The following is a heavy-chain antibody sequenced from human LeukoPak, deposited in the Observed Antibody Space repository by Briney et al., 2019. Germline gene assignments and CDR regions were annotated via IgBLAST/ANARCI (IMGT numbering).Heavy chain of an antibody. J-gene: IGHJ5*02. CDR1: GFTFSNYG. Sequence: GGSLTLSCATSGFTFSNYGMHWVRQAPGKGLEWVAVISSDETNIRYGDSVRGRFTVSRDNAKNTVYPQMNSLGADDTAVYYCAKDPYRVVFATGNYLDPWGQGTLVTVSS. D-gene: IGHD2-15*01. CDR2: ISSDETNI. V-gene: IGHV3-30*18. CDR3: AKDPYRVVFATGNYLDP.